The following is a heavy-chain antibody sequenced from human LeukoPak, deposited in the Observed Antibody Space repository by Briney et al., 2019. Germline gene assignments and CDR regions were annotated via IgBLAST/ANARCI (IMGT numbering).Heavy chain of an antibody. V-gene: IGHV4-4*07. Sequence: SETLSLTCTVAGGSISSYYWSWIRQPAGEVLEWIGRIYTSGSTNYNPSLKSRVTMSVDTSKNQFSQKLSSVTAADTAVYYCARDLWSSASHYYYYYMDVWGKGTTVTVSS. CDR3: ARDLWSSASHYYYYYMDV. CDR1: GGSISSYY. CDR2: IYTSGST. D-gene: IGHD3-10*01. J-gene: IGHJ6*03.